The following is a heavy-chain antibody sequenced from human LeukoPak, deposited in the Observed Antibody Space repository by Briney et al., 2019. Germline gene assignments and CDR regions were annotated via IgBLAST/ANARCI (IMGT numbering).Heavy chain of an antibody. D-gene: IGHD4-23*01. Sequence: SVKVSCKASGGTFSSCAISWVRRAPGHGLEWMGGIIPIFGTANYAQKFQGRVTITTDESTSTAYMELSSLRSEDTAVYYCARVNSMVVTPTYYLDDWGQGTLVTVSS. J-gene: IGHJ4*02. CDR1: GGTFSSCA. CDR3: ARVNSMVVTPTYYLDD. V-gene: IGHV1-69*05. CDR2: IIPIFGTA.